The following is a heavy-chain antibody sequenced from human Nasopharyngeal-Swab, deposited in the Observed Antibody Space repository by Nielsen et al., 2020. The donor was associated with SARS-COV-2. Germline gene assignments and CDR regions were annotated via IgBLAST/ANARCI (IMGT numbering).Heavy chain of an antibody. J-gene: IGHJ1*01. Sequence: GESLKISCTASGFTVSSNYMSWVRQAPGKGLEWVSVIYSGGSTYYADSVKGRFTISRDNSKNTLYLQMNSLRAEDMAVYYCARDAAEYFQHWGQGTLVTVSS. CDR3: ARDAAEYFQH. CDR2: IYSGGST. V-gene: IGHV3-53*01. CDR1: GFTVSSNY.